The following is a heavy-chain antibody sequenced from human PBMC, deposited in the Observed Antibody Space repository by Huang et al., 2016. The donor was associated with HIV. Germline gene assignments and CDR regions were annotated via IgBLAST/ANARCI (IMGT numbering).Heavy chain of an antibody. V-gene: IGHV1-18*04. J-gene: IGHJ4*02. CDR3: ARDATGYGTGWSTEFDY. CDR1: GYTFDSYG. Sequence: HVQLVQSGADVKKPGASVKVSCKASGYTFDSYGINWVRQAPGQGLEWMGCSGPHSGKTNHAQKRQGRVTMTTDTTTSTAYMELRVLTSDDTAVYYCARDATGYGTGWSTEFDYWGQGTLVTVSS. CDR2: SGPHSGKT. D-gene: IGHD6-19*01.